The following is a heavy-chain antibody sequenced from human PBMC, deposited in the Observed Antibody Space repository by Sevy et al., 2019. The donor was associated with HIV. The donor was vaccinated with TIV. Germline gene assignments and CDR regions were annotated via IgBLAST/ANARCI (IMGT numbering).Heavy chain of an antibody. CDR1: GYTFTGYY. CDR3: AKAGISGSDFDS. Sequence: ASVKVSCKAYGYTFTGYYIHRVRQAPGRGLEWMGWINPNSGGTSYVQKFQGRVTMSRDTSITTAYMELSSLRSDDTAVYFCAKAGISGSDFDSWGQGTRVTVSS. CDR2: INPNSGGT. J-gene: IGHJ4*02. D-gene: IGHD2-15*01. V-gene: IGHV1-2*02.